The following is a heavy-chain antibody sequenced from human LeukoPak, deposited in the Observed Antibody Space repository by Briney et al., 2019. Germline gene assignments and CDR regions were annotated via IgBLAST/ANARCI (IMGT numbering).Heavy chain of an antibody. CDR3: VRRVGRGDFWREQNWFDP. V-gene: IGHV4-34*01. Sequence: SETLSLTCTVSGGSFSGYYWTWIRQPPGKGLEWIGEINHSGSAKYNPSLESRVTISIDTSKNQFSLKLSSVTAADTAVYYCVRRVGRGDFWREQNWFDPWGQGTLVTVSS. CDR1: GGSFSGYY. J-gene: IGHJ5*02. D-gene: IGHD3-3*01. CDR2: INHSGSA.